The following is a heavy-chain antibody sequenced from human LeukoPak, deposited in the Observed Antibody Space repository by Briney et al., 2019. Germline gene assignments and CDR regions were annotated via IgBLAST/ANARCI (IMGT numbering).Heavy chain of an antibody. J-gene: IGHJ4*02. CDR1: GDSVSSKSTA. CDR3: ARDPVGGSTIFDY. D-gene: IGHD1-26*01. CDR2: TYYRSKWYY. V-gene: IGHV6-1*01. Sequence: SQTLSLTCAISGDSVSSKSTAWNWIRQSPSRGLEWLGRTYYRSKWYYDYAVAVKSRISINPDTSKNQFSLQLSSVTPEDTAVYYCARDPVGGSTIFDYWGQGTLVTVSS.